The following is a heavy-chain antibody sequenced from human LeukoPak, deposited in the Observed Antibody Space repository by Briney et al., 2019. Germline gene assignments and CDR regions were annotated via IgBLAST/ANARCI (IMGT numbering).Heavy chain of an antibody. Sequence: SETLSLTCTVSGGSISSYYWSWIRQPAGKGLEWIGRIYTSGSTNYNPSLKSRVTMSVDTSKNQFSLKLRSVTAADTAVYYCAGSIAARRGAWFDPWGQGTLVTVSS. D-gene: IGHD6-6*01. CDR2: IYTSGST. J-gene: IGHJ5*02. CDR1: GGSISSYY. V-gene: IGHV4-4*07. CDR3: AGSIAARRGAWFDP.